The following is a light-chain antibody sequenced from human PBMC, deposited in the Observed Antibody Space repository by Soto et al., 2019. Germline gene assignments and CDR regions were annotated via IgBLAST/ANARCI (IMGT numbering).Light chain of an antibody. Sequence: DIQMTQSPSTLSASVGDRITITCRASHSISSYLAWYQQKPGKAPTLLIYKASSLESGVPSRFSGSGSGTDFTLTISRRQPGDFATYYCQQYDSYSTFGQGTKGEFK. CDR2: KAS. V-gene: IGKV1-5*03. J-gene: IGKJ1*01. CDR3: QQYDSYST. CDR1: HSISSY.